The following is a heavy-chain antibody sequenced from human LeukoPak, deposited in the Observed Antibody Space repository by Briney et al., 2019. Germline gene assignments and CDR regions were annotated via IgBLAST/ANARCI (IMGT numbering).Heavy chain of an antibody. CDR3: ARDTSRSSYFYYGLDV. CDR2: IYSGGST. J-gene: IGHJ6*02. D-gene: IGHD6-6*01. V-gene: IGHV3-53*01. CDR1: GFTVSSNY. Sequence: PGGSLRLSCAASGFTVSSNYMSWVRQAPGKGLEWVSVIYSGGSTYYADSVKGRFAISRDNSKNTLYLQMNSLRAEDTAVYHCARDTSRSSYFYYGLDVWGQGTTVTVS.